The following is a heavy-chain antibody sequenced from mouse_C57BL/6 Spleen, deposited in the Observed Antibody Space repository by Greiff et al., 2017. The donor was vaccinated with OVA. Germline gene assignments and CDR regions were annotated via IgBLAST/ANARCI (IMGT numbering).Heavy chain of an antibody. V-gene: IGHV1-55*01. J-gene: IGHJ4*01. CDR3: AREDYSNYGSAMDY. D-gene: IGHD2-5*01. Sequence: QVQLQQPGAELVKPGASVKMSCKASGYTFTSYWITWVKQRPGQGLEWIGDIYPGSGSTNSNEKFKSKATLTVDTSSSTAYMQLSSLTSEDSAVYDCAREDYSNYGSAMDYWGQGTSVTVSS. CDR2: IYPGSGST. CDR1: GYTFTSYW.